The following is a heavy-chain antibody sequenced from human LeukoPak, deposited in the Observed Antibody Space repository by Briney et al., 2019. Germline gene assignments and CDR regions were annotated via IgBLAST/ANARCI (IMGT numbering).Heavy chain of an antibody. J-gene: IGHJ4*02. CDR3: ALQGYCSSTSCLN. V-gene: IGHV4-34*01. CDR2: INHSGST. D-gene: IGHD2-2*01. Sequence: SETLSLTCAVYGGSFSGYYWSWIRQPPGKGLEWIGEINHSGSTNYNPSLKSRVTISVDTSKNQFSLKLSSVTAADTAVYYCALQGYCSSTSCLNWGQGTLVTVSS. CDR1: GGSFSGYY.